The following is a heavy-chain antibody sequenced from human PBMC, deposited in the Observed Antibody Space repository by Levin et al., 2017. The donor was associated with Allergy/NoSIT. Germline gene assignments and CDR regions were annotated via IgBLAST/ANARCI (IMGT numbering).Heavy chain of an antibody. Sequence: GASVKVSCKTSGYTFTDFFIHWVRQAPGQGLEWMGWINPNSGGTNYAQKFQGRVTITTGASMNTAYMELSRLRSDDTGVYYCARDMSRDYFGMDVWGQGTTVTVPS. CDR2: INPNSGGT. D-gene: IGHD3-10*01. J-gene: IGHJ6*02. CDR1: GYTFTDFF. V-gene: IGHV1-2*02. CDR3: ARDMSRDYFGMDV.